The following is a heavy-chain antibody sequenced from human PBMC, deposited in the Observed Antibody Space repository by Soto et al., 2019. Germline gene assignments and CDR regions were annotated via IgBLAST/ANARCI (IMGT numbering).Heavy chain of an antibody. V-gene: IGHV4-30-4*01. D-gene: IGHD2-2*01. Sequence: PSETLSLTCTVSGGSISSGDYYWSWIRQPPGKGLEWIGYIYYSGSTYYNPSLKSRVTISVDTSKNQFSLKLSSVTAADTAVYYCARGEGGDLPAAIDYWGQGTLVTVPQ. CDR1: GGSISSGDYY. CDR2: IYYSGST. J-gene: IGHJ4*02. CDR3: ARGEGGDLPAAIDY.